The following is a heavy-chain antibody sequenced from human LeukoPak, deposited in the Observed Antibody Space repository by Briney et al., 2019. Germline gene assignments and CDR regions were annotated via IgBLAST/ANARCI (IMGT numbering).Heavy chain of an antibody. D-gene: IGHD4-23*01. J-gene: IGHJ4*02. CDR2: INAGNGNT. CDR1: GYTFTSYA. CDR3: ARSLRWLHYLDY. Sequence: ASVKVSCTASGYTFTSYAMHWVRQAPGQRLEWMGWINAGNGNTKYSQKFQGRVTITRDTSASTAYMELSSLRSEDTAVYYCARSLRWLHYLDYWGQGTLVTVSS. V-gene: IGHV1-3*01.